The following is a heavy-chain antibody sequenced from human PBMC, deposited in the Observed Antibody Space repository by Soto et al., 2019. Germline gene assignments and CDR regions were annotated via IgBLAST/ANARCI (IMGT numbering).Heavy chain of an antibody. CDR1: GGSIISGGYY. CDR2: IYYSGST. D-gene: IGHD3-16*01. Sequence: PSETLSLTCTVSGGSIISGGYYWSWIRQHPGKGLEWIGYIYYSGSTYYNPSLKSRVTISVDTSKNQFSLKLSSVTAADTAVYYCARAKASGFGYGMDVWGQGTTVTVSS. J-gene: IGHJ6*02. V-gene: IGHV4-31*03. CDR3: ARAKASGFGYGMDV.